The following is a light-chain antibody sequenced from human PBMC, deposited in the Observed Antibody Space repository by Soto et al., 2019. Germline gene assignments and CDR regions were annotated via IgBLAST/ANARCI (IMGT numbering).Light chain of an antibody. CDR2: SDN. Sequence: QSVLTQPPSASGTPGQRVTISCSGSSSNVGSDIVNWYRQLPGTAPELLIYSDNQRPSGVPDRFSGSKSGTSASLAISGHQSDDEADYYFAAWDGSLNGWVFGGGTKLTVL. CDR3: AAWDGSLNGWV. V-gene: IGLV1-44*01. J-gene: IGLJ3*02. CDR1: SSNVGSDI.